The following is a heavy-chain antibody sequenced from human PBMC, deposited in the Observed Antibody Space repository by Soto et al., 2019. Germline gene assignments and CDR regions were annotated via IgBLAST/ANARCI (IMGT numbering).Heavy chain of an antibody. V-gene: IGHV3-23*01. J-gene: IGHJ5*02. CDR2: ISGAGADT. CDR1: GFIFSNFA. Sequence: EVQLLASGGGLVQPGGSLRLSCAPSGFIFSNFAISWVRQAPGKGLEWVSAISGAGADTYYADSVKGRFTISRDNFKSTLYLQMNSLRAEDTALYYLGKFIWVERGPSWGQGTQVTVSS. D-gene: IGHD1-1*01. CDR3: GKFIWVERGPS.